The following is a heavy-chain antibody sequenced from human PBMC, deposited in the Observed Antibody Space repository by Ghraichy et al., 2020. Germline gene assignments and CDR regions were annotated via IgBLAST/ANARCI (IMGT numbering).Heavy chain of an antibody. Sequence: SVKVSCKASGFTFSSSAVQWVRQARGQRLEWIGWIVVGSGNTNYAQKFQERVTITGDMSTSTAYMEVSSLRSEDTAVYYCAAPAHSGSYRDSYYYNGMDVWGQGTTVTVS. CDR2: IVVGSGNT. D-gene: IGHD1-26*01. CDR3: AAPAHSGSYRDSYYYNGMDV. V-gene: IGHV1-58*01. J-gene: IGHJ6*02. CDR1: GFTFSSSA.